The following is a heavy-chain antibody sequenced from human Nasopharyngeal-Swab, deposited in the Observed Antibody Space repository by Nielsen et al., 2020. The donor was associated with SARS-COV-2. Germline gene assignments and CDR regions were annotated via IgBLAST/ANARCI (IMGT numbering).Heavy chain of an antibody. CDR1: GYTFTSYY. V-gene: IGHV1-46*01. J-gene: IGHJ4*02. CDR2: INPSGGST. CDR3: ARGYPVTIFGVVTQY. Sequence: ASVKVSCKASGYTFTSYYMHRVRQAPGQGLEWMGIINPSGGSTSYAQKFQGRVTMTRDTSTSTVYMELSSLRSEDTAVYYCARGYPVTIFGVVTQYWGQGTLVTVSS. D-gene: IGHD3-3*01.